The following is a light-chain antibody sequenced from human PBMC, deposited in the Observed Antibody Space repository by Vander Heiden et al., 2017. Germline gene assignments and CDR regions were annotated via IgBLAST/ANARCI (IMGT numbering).Light chain of an antibody. V-gene: IGKV1-33*01. CDR2: DAS. CDR3: QQYDNLPPACT. J-gene: IGKJ4*01. Sequence: DIQMTQSPSSLSASVGDRVTITCQANQDIEYYLNWYQQKPGKAPKLLSYDASSLEPGVPSRFRGSGSGTDFSLTISSLQPEDVATYDCQQYDNLPPACTFGGGTKVEI. CDR1: QDIEYY.